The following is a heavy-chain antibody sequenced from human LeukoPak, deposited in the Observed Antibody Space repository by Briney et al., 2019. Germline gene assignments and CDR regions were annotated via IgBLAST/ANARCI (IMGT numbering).Heavy chain of an antibody. Sequence: PGRSLRLSCAASGFTFSSYGMHWVRQAPGKGLEWVAVIWYDGSNKYYADSVKGRFTISRDNSKNTLYLQMNSLRAEDTAVYCCAREGVGDGAFDIWGQGTMVTVSS. D-gene: IGHD3-16*01. J-gene: IGHJ3*02. CDR1: GFTFSSYG. CDR3: AREGVGDGAFDI. V-gene: IGHV3-33*01. CDR2: IWYDGSNK.